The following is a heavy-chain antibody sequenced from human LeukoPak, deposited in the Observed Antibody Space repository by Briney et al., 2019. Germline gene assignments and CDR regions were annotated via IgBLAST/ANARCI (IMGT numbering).Heavy chain of an antibody. CDR1: EYSFTTYW. Sequence: GESLQISCKGSEYSFTTYWIGWVRQLPGKGLEWMGIIYPGDSDTRYSPSFQGHVTISADKSISTAYLQWSSLRASDTAMYYCARGKVAAVGVKYTWFDPWGQGTLVTVSS. CDR2: IYPGDSDT. CDR3: ARGKVAAVGVKYTWFDP. J-gene: IGHJ5*02. V-gene: IGHV5-51*01. D-gene: IGHD6-13*01.